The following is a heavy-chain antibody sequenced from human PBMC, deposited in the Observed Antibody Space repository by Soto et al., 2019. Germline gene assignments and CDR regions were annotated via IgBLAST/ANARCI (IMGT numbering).Heavy chain of an antibody. V-gene: IGHV4-31*03. CDR1: GGSISSGGYY. D-gene: IGHD2-15*01. Sequence: QVQLQESGPGLVKPSQTLSLTCTVSGGSISSGGYYWSWIRQHPGKGLEWIGYIYYSGSTYYNPSRESRVTIAVDTSKNHFSLKLSSVTAADTAVDYCARGSVVAATLFDYWGQGTLVTVSS. CDR3: ARGSVVAATLFDY. J-gene: IGHJ4*02. CDR2: IYYSGST.